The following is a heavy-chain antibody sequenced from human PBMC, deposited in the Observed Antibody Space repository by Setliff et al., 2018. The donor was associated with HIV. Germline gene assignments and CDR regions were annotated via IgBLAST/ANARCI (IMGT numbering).Heavy chain of an antibody. D-gene: IGHD2-8*02. CDR3: ARIDPGKYWSSDY. CDR1: GASIGSSGDY. V-gene: IGHV4-61*05. J-gene: IGHJ4*02. Sequence: PSETLSLTCTVSGASIGSSGDYWGWIRQPPGRGLEWIGSIHTTGSPKNNPSLQSRVTMSVDRSNNQFSLELTSVTAADTAVYYCARIDPGKYWSSDYWGPGTLVTVSS. CDR2: IHTTGSP.